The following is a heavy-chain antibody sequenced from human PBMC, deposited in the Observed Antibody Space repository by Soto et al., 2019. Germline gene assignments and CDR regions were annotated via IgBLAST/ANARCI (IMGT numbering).Heavy chain of an antibody. CDR2: IYYSGTT. V-gene: IGHV4-39*01. J-gene: IGHJ6*03. D-gene: IGHD3-3*02. CDR3: ARQAGAFGYYMDV. CDR1: GGSISSSDYY. Sequence: QLQLQESGPGLVKPSETLSLTCTVSGGSISSSDYYWGWIRQPPGKGLEWIGAIYYSGTTYYSPSLQSRVTISVDTSMNQFSLKMRSVTAADTAVYFCARQAGAFGYYMDVWGKGPTVTVSS.